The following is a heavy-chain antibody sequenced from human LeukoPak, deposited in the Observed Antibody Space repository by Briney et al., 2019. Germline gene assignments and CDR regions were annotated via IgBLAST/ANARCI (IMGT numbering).Heavy chain of an antibody. CDR2: IDPSDSYT. V-gene: IGHV5-10-1*01. CDR1: GYSFTTYW. Sequence: GESLKISCQGSGYSFTTYWIGWVRQMPGKGLEWMGRIDPSDSYTNYSPSFQGLVTISADKSVSTAYLQWSRLKASDTAMYYCARRDRSGWYDFDYWGQGSLVTVSS. D-gene: IGHD6-19*01. J-gene: IGHJ4*02. CDR3: ARRDRSGWYDFDY.